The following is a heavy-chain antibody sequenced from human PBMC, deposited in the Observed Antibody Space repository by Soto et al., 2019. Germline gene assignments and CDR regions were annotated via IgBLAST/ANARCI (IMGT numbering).Heavy chain of an antibody. V-gene: IGHV4-59*08. CDR1: GGSISSYY. CDR3: ARLGGYCSGGSCYYFDY. Sequence: SETLSLTCTVSGGSISSYYWSWIRQPPGKGLEWIGYIYYSGSTNYNPSLKSRVTISVDTSKNQFSLKLSSVTAADTAVYYCARLGGYCSGGSCYYFDYWGQGTLVTVSS. J-gene: IGHJ4*02. CDR2: IYYSGST. D-gene: IGHD2-15*01.